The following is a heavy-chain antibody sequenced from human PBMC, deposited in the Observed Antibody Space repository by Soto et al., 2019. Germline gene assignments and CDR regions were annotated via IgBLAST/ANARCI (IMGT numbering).Heavy chain of an antibody. CDR2: IRKKANSYTT. J-gene: IGHJ4*02. Sequence: QPGGSLGLSCAASGFTFSDHCMDWVRQAPGKGLEWVGRIRKKANSYTTEYAASVKGKFTISRDDSKNSLFLQMNSLKTEDTAVYYCARVDIQNHFDFWGQGTLVTVSS. D-gene: IGHD2-15*01. CDR3: ARVDIQNHFDF. V-gene: IGHV3-72*01. CDR1: GFTFSDHC.